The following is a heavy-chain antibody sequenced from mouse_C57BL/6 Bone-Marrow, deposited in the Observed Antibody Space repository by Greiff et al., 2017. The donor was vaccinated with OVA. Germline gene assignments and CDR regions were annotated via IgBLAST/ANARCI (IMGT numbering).Heavy chain of an antibody. CDR2: INPSTGGT. CDR1: GYSFTGYY. J-gene: IGHJ3*01. CDR3: ASKPYDDGTHC. V-gene: IGHV1-42*01. Sequence: EVQLQQSGPELVKPGASVKISCKASGYSFTGYYMNWVKQSPEKSLEWIGEINPSTGGTTYNQKFKAKATLTVDKSSSTAYMQLKSLTSEDSAVYYCASKPYDDGTHCWGQGTLVTVSA. D-gene: IGHD2-12*01.